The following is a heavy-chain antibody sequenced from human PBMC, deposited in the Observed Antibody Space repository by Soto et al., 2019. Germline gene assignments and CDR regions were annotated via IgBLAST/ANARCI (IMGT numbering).Heavy chain of an antibody. V-gene: IGHV3-9*02. CDR1: GFTSDDYA. CDR3: ATGPGGYYGSGSQKTFFYYYMDV. J-gene: IGHJ6*03. Sequence: EVQLVESGGGLVQPGGSLRLPCAASGFTSDDYASNWVRQAPGKGLEWVSGISRKGGSVGYADSVKGRFSISTDNAKNSLHLQMNSLRPEDTALYYCATGPGGYYGSGSQKTFFYYYMDVWGEGTAVTVSS. CDR2: ISRKGGSV. D-gene: IGHD3-10*01.